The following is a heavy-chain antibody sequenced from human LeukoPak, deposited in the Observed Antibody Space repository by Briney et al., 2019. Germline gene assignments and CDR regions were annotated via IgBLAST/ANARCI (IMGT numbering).Heavy chain of an antibody. D-gene: IGHD5-24*01. Sequence: PGGSLRLSCAASGFTFSSYSMNWVRQAPGKGLEWVSYISSSSSTIYYADSVKGRFTISRDNAKNSLYLQMNSLRAEDTAVYYFATEMATIDYWGQGTLVTVSS. CDR2: ISSSSSTI. J-gene: IGHJ4*02. CDR3: ATEMATIDY. V-gene: IGHV3-48*01. CDR1: GFTFSSYS.